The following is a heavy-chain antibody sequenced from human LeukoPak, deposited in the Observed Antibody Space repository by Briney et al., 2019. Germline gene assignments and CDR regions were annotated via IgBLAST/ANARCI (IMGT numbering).Heavy chain of an antibody. D-gene: IGHD4-23*01. V-gene: IGHV3-23*01. J-gene: IGHJ5*02. CDR3: AKDRLSTPTAPRFDP. CDR2: ISGSGGSI. CDR1: GFTFSSYA. Sequence: GGSLRLSCAASGFTFSSYAMSWVRQAPGKGLEGVSVISGSGGSISYADSVKGRFTISRYNSKNTLYLQMNSLRAEDTALYYCAKDRLSTPTAPRFDPWGQGTQVTVSS.